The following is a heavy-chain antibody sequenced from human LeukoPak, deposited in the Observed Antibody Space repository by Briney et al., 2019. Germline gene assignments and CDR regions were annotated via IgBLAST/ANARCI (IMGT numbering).Heavy chain of an antibody. CDR2: IKQDGSEK. D-gene: IGHD3-10*01. CDR1: GFSLSSYW. CDR3: ARAQSRGVHWVNY. Sequence: GGSLRLSCAASGFSLSSYWMTWVRQAPGKGLEWVANIKQDGSEKCYVESVKGRFTISRDNAKNSLYLQMNSLKAEDTAVYYCARAQSRGVHWVNYWGQGTLVTVSS. J-gene: IGHJ4*02. V-gene: IGHV3-7*04.